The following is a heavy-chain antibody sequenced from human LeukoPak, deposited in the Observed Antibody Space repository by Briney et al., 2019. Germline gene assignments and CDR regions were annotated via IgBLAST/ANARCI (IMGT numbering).Heavy chain of an antibody. CDR2: INHSGST. Sequence: PSETLSLTCAVFDGSFSGASWTWIRQPPGKGLEWIGEINHSGSTNYNPSLKSRVTISLDSSKNQFSLRLTSVTAADTAVYYCARRLTITARNDLDSWGQGTLATVSS. J-gene: IGHJ4*02. CDR3: ARRLTITARNDLDS. V-gene: IGHV4-34*01. CDR1: DGSFSGAS. D-gene: IGHD1-1*01.